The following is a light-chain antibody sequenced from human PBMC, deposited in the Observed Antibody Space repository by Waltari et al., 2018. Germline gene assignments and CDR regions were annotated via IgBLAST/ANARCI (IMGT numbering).Light chain of an antibody. CDR2: LGT. CDR1: QSLLHTNGFHY. V-gene: IGKV2-28*01. Sequence: DIVMTQSPLSLPVTPGEPASISCRSSQSLLHTNGFHYLECYLQRPGQSPQLLIYLGTNRASGVPDRFSGSRSGTDFTLKISSVEAEDVGVYYCMQTLQSPVTFGQGTRLEIK. CDR3: MQTLQSPVT. J-gene: IGKJ5*01.